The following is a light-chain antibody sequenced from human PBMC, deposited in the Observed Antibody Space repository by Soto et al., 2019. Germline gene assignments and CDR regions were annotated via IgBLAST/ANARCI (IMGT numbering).Light chain of an antibody. Sequence: QSVLTQPPSASGTPGQRVTISCSGSSSNIGSNYVYWYQQLPGTAPKLLIYSNNQRPSGVPDRFSGSKSGTSASLAISGLRSDDDADYYCAAWDDSLSGVVFGGATKLTVL. CDR2: SNN. CDR3: AAWDDSLSGVV. J-gene: IGLJ2*01. CDR1: SSNIGSNY. V-gene: IGLV1-47*02.